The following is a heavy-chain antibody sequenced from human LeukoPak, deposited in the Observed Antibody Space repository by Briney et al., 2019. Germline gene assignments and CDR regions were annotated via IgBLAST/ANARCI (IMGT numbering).Heavy chain of an antibody. CDR3: ARGNPTPGDF. Sequence: PGGSLRLSCAASGFSFSIYWMNWVRQAPGKGLEWVASVTQDGSDKYYVDSVKGRFTISRDNAKNSLYLQMNSLRAEDTAVYYCARGNPTPGDFWGQGTLVTVSS. V-gene: IGHV3-7*01. D-gene: IGHD2-15*01. J-gene: IGHJ4*02. CDR1: GFSFSIYW. CDR2: VTQDGSDK.